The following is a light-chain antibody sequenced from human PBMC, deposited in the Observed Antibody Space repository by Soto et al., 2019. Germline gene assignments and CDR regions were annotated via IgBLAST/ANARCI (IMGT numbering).Light chain of an antibody. CDR3: QQLTNFRFT. CDR1: QGINKF. V-gene: IGKV1-9*01. J-gene: IGKJ2*01. Sequence: IQLTQSPSSLSASVGDRVTITCRASQGINKFLAWYQQRPGKAPQLLVYGASTLQSGVPSRFCGSGYGTDFTLTISSLQPEDFATYYCQQLTNFRFTFGQGTKLDIK. CDR2: GAS.